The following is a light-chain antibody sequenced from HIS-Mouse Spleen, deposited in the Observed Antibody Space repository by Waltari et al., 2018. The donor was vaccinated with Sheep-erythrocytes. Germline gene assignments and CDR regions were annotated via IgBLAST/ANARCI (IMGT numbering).Light chain of an antibody. CDR3: CSYAGSYNYV. V-gene: IGLV2-11*01. CDR1: SSDVGGYNY. J-gene: IGLJ1*01. CDR2: DVS. Sequence: QSALTQPRSVSGSPGQSVTIPCPGTSSDVGGYNYVSWYQQHPGQAPKLMIYDVSKRPSGVPDRFSGSKSGNTASLTISGLQAEDEADYYCCSYAGSYNYVFGTGTKVTVL.